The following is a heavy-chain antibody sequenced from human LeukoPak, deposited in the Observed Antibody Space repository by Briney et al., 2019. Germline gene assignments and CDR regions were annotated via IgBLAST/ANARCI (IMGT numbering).Heavy chain of an antibody. J-gene: IGHJ5*02. CDR1: GITLSNYG. CDR2: ISNGKT. D-gene: IGHD2-15*01. V-gene: IGHV3-23*01. CDR3: VREAGYCAPVCVKTNWFDP. Sequence: PGGSLRLSCAVSGITLSNYGMSWVRQPPGKGLEWVAAISNGKTYYADSVRGRSAISRDDSTNTVYLHMNSLRDGDTALYHCVREAGYCAPVCVKTNWFDPWGQGTLVTVSS.